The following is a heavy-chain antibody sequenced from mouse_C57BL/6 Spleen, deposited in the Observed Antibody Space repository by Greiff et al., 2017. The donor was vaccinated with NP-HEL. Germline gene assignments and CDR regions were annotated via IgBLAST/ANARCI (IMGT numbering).Heavy chain of an antibody. Sequence: EVQRVESGGGLVKPGGSLKLSCAASGFTFSSYAMSWVRQTPEKRLEWVATISDGGSYTYYPDNVKGRFTISRDNAKNNLYLQMSHLKSEDTAMYYCARDNSNYYAMDYWGQGTSVTVSS. CDR1: GFTFSSYA. D-gene: IGHD1-3*01. CDR3: ARDNSNYYAMDY. CDR2: ISDGGSYT. J-gene: IGHJ4*01. V-gene: IGHV5-4*01.